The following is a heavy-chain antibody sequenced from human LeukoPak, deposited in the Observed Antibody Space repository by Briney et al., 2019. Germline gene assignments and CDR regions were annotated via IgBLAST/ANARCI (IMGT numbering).Heavy chain of an antibody. J-gene: IGHJ4*02. V-gene: IGHV4-59*01. CDR2: IFYRGTT. CDR1: GGSISSYY. Sequence: SETLPLTCTVSGGSISSYYWTWIRQPPGKGLEFIGYIFYRGTTNYNPSLKSRVTISVDTSKNQFSLRLSSVTAADTAVYYCASEQYKYGGTFDYWGQGTLVTVSS. D-gene: IGHD1-1*01. CDR3: ASEQYKYGGTFDY.